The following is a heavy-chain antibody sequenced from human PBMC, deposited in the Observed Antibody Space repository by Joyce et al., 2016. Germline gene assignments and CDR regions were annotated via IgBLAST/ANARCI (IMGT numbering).Heavy chain of an antibody. J-gene: IGHJ4*02. V-gene: IGHV1-69*02. CDR3: ARVRWDTSTWSDY. CDR1: GGTFSSYT. CDR2: IIPILSVV. Sequence: QVQLVQSGAEVKKPGSSVKVSCKTSGGTFSSYTITWVRQAPGQGLEWMGRIIPILSVVKYAQMFQGRVTSTADKSTSTAYMELSSLRSEDTAVYYCARVRWDTSTWSDYWGQGTLVTVSS. D-gene: IGHD6-13*01.